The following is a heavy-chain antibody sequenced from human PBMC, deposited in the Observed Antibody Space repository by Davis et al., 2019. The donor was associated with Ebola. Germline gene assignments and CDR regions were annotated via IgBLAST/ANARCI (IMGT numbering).Heavy chain of an antibody. D-gene: IGHD2-2*01. J-gene: IGHJ6*03. Sequence: GESLKISCAASGFTFSNDWMSWVRQAPGKGLEWVGRIKSKTDGGTTDYAAPVKGRFTISRDDSKNTLYLQMNSLKTEDTAVYYCTADVVPAATRGVYYYYYYMDVWGKGTTVTVSS. CDR1: GFTFSNDW. CDR2: IKSKTDGGTT. V-gene: IGHV3-15*01. CDR3: TADVVPAATRGVYYYYYYMDV.